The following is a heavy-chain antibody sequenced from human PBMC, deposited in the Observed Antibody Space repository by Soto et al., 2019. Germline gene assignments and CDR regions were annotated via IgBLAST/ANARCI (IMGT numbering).Heavy chain of an antibody. V-gene: IGHV5-51*01. CDR1: GYSFTTYC. J-gene: IGHJ6*02. CDR3: ARHEATYYNFYGMDV. CDR2: IHPGESDT. Sequence: RESLNISCKSYGYSFTTYCIAWVRQMPGKGLEWMGSIHPGESDTRYSPSFQGQVTISADRSITTAYLQWSSLKASDTAMYYCARHEATYYNFYGMDVWGQGTTVNVSS.